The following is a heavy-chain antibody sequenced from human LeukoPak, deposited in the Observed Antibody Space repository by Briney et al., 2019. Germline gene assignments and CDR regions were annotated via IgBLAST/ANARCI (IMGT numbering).Heavy chain of an antibody. D-gene: IGHD5-18*01. Sequence: ASVKVSCKASGYTFTRYGMNWVRQAPGQGLEWMGWINTNTGNPTYAQGFTGRFVFSLDTSVSTAYLQTSSLKAEDTAVYYCARAAGYSYGPSYWYYYGMDVWGQGTTVTVSS. J-gene: IGHJ6*02. CDR2: INTNTGNP. CDR1: GYTFTRYG. CDR3: ARAAGYSYGPSYWYYYGMDV. V-gene: IGHV7-4-1*02.